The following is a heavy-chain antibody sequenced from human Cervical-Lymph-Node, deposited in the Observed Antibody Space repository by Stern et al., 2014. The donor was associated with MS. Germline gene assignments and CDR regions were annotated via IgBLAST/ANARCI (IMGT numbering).Heavy chain of an antibody. CDR1: GFTLSGNA. J-gene: IGHJ3*01. CDR3: ASDAFDF. V-gene: IGHV3-21*01. Sequence: VQLVQSGGGLVKPGGSLRLSCVVTGFTLSGNAMNWVRQAPGKGLEWVSYIGEEGTYINYADSVRGRFAISRDNAKSSLFLQMNSLTAEDTAVYFCASDAFDFWGQGTKVSVSS. CDR2: IGEEGTYI.